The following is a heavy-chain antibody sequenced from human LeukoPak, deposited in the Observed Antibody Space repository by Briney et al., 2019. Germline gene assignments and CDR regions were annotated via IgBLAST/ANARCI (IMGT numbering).Heavy chain of an antibody. Sequence: SETLSLTCAVYGGSFSGYYWSWIRQPPGKGLEWIGEINHSGSTNYNPSLKSRVTISVDTSKNQFSLKLSSVTAADTAVYYCARGGRWPQFRAWGQGTLVTVSS. CDR3: ARGGRWPQFRA. V-gene: IGHV4-34*01. J-gene: IGHJ4*02. CDR2: INHSGST. D-gene: IGHD5-24*01. CDR1: GGSFSGYY.